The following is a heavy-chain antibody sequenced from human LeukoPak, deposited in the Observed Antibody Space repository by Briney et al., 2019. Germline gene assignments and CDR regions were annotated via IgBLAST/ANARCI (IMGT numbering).Heavy chain of an antibody. CDR2: IGGSGLST. Sequence: GGTLRLSCAASGFTFSSFPMSWVRQAPGKGLEWVSGIGGSGLSTYYADSVKGRFTISRDNSKNTLSLQVNSLRVENTAVYYCAKSIERVTYYDILIPLDLWGQGTLVTVSS. CDR1: GFTFSSFP. J-gene: IGHJ4*02. D-gene: IGHD3-9*01. V-gene: IGHV3-23*01. CDR3: AKSIERVTYYDILIPLDL.